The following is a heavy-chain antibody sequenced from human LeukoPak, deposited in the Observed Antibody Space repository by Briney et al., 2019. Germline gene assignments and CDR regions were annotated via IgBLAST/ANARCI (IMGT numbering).Heavy chain of an antibody. CDR3: AKSAPSSVAGNFDY. Sequence: PGRSLRLSCAASGFTFDDYAMHWVRQAPGKGLEWVSGIRWNSGSIGYADSVKGRFTISRDNAKNSLYLQMNSLRAEDTALYYCAKSAPSSVAGNFDYWGQGTLVTVSS. J-gene: IGHJ4*02. V-gene: IGHV3-9*01. D-gene: IGHD6-19*01. CDR1: GFTFDDYA. CDR2: IRWNSGSI.